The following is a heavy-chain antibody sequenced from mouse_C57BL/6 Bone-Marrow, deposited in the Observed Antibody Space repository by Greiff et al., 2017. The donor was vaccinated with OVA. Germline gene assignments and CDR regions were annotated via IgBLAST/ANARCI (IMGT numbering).Heavy chain of an antibody. J-gene: IGHJ4*01. CDR3: ARWMGRRKDYAMDY. CDR1: GYTFTSYW. D-gene: IGHD4-1*01. CDR2: IDPNSGGT. V-gene: IGHV1-72*01. Sequence: QVQLQQPGAELVKPGASVKLSCKASGYTFTSYWMHWVKQRPGRGLEWIGRIDPNSGGTTYNEKFKSKATLTVDKPSSTAYMQLSSLTSEDSAGYYCARWMGRRKDYAMDYWGQGTSVTVSS.